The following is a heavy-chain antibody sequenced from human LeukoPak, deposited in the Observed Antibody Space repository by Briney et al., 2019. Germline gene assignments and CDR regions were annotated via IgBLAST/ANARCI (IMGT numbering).Heavy chain of an antibody. D-gene: IGHD3-3*01. J-gene: IGHJ4*02. CDR3: ARTSITIFDLDY. CDR2: ISSSSSYI. Sequence: PGGSLRLSCAASGFTFSDYYMSWIRQAPGKGLEWVSYISSSSSYIYYADSVKGRFTISRDNAKNSLYLQMNSLRAEDTAVYYCARTSITIFDLDYWGQGTLVTVSS. V-gene: IGHV3-11*06. CDR1: GFTFSDYY.